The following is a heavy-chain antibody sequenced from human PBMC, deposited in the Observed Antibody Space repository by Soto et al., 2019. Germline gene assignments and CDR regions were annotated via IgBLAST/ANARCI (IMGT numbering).Heavy chain of an antibody. CDR1: GFSKYG. V-gene: IGHV3-30*18. CDR2: ISTEGSNK. J-gene: IGHJ5*02. CDR3: AKAGGNLFLQFDP. Sequence: QVQLVESGGGVVQPGRSLRLSCVGSGFSKYGLHWVRKAPGKGLEWVALISTEGSNKYYADSVKGRFTISRDNSKNTLLLEMNGLTGEDTAVYYCAKAGGNLFLQFDPWGQGTLVIVSS. D-gene: IGHD3-3*01.